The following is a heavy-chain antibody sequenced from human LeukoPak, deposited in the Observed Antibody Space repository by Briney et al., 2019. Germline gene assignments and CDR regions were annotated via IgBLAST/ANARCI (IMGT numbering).Heavy chain of an antibody. CDR3: ARDRRYSSGYYYMDV. J-gene: IGHJ6*03. Sequence: GGSLRLSCAASGFTFRSYSMNWVRQAPGKGLEWVSSISSSSSYIYYADAVKGRFTISRDNAKNSLYLQMNSLRAEDTAMYYCARDRRYSSGYYYMDVWGKGTTVTVSS. D-gene: IGHD6-19*01. V-gene: IGHV3-21*01. CDR1: GFTFRSYS. CDR2: ISSSSSYI.